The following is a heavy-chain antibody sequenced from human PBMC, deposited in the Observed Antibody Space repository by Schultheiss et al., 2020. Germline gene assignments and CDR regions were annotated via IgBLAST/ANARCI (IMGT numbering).Heavy chain of an antibody. CDR2: INSDGSST. V-gene: IGHV3-74*01. D-gene: IGHD3-3*01. Sequence: GGSLRLSCAASGFTFSSYWMHWVRQAPGKGLVWVSRINSDGSSTSYADSVKGRFTISRDNAKNTLYLQMNSLRAEDTAVYYCARERIVLEWLSTRYYYYGMDVWGQGTTVTGSS. CDR1: GFTFSSYW. CDR3: ARERIVLEWLSTRYYYYGMDV. J-gene: IGHJ6*02.